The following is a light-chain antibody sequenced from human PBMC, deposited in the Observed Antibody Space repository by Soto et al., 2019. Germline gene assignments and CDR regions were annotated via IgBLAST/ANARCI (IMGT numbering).Light chain of an antibody. Sequence: DIQMTQSPYSLSAAVGDRVTIACRASQNINTYLNWYQQKPGKDPKLLIFDAASLQSGVPSRFSGGGSRTDFTLTITSLQPEDFATYYCQQTSSAPFTFGPGTKVDIK. CDR1: QNINTY. J-gene: IGKJ3*01. CDR3: QQTSSAPFT. CDR2: DAA. V-gene: IGKV1-39*01.